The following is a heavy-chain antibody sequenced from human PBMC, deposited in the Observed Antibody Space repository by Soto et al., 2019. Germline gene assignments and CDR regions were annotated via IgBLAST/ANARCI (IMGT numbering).Heavy chain of an antibody. J-gene: IGHJ6*03. CDR1: GYTFTNYG. CDR3: ARVLQLVGYFYYYIDV. V-gene: IGHV1-18*01. D-gene: IGHD6-6*01. Sequence: QVPLLQSVAEVKKPGASVKVSCKASGYTFTNYGITWVRQAPGQGLEWMGWISAYNGDTHYTQRLQGRVTMTTDTSRSKADVELRGLRSDDTAVYYCARVLQLVGYFYYYIDVWGKGTTVTVSS. CDR2: ISAYNGDT.